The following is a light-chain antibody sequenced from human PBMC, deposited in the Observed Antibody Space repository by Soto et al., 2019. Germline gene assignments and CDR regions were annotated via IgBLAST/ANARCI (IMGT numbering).Light chain of an antibody. J-gene: IGLJ1*01. CDR3: CSYAGSSFYV. CDR1: SSDVGSYNL. V-gene: IGLV2-23*01. Sequence: QSVLTQPASVSGSHGQSITISCTGTSSDVGSYNLVSWYQQHPGKAPKLMIYEGSKRPSGVSNRFSGSKSGNTASLTISGLQAEDEADYYCCSYAGSSFYVFGTGTKVTVL. CDR2: EGS.